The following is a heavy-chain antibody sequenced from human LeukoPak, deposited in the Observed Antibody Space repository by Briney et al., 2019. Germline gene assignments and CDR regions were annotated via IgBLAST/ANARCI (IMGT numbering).Heavy chain of an antibody. CDR1: GFTFSSYS. V-gene: IGHV3-21*01. J-gene: IGHJ4*02. CDR2: ISSSSSYI. Sequence: GGSLRLSCAASGFTFSSYSMNWVRQAPGKGLEWVSSISSSSSYIYYADSVKGRFTISRDNAKNSLYLQMNSLRAEDTAVYYCARGGSSGWYGGPQRGTNYFDYWGQGTLVTVSS. CDR3: ARGGSSGWYGGPQRGTNYFDY. D-gene: IGHD6-19*01.